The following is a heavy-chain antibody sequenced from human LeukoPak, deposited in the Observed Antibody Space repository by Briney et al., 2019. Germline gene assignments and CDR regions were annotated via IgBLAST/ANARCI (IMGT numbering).Heavy chain of an antibody. CDR2: IYHSGST. J-gene: IGHJ4*02. Sequence: PSETLSLTCTVSGYSISSGYYWGWIRQPPGKGLEWIGSIYHSGSTYYNPSLKSRVTISVDTSKNQFSLKLSSVTAADTAVYYCATRSGGYYYGSGSYRYFDYWGQGTLVTVSS. V-gene: IGHV4-38-2*02. CDR1: GYSISSGYY. CDR3: ATRSGGYYYGSGSYRYFDY. D-gene: IGHD3-10*01.